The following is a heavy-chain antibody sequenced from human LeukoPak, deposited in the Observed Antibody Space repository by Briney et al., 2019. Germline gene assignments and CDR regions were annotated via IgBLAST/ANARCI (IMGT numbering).Heavy chain of an antibody. CDR1: GGSFSGYY. Sequence: PSETLSLTCAVYGGSFSGYYWSWIRQPPGRGLEWIGEINHSGSTNYNPSLKSRVTISVDTSKNQFSLKLSSVTAADTAVYYCARIITRQDAFDIWGQGTMVTVSS. V-gene: IGHV4-34*01. CDR2: INHSGST. J-gene: IGHJ3*02. CDR3: ARIITRQDAFDI.